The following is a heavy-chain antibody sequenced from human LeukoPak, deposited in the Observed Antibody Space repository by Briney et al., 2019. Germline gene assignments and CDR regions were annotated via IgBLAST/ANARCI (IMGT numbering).Heavy chain of an antibody. J-gene: IGHJ3*01. D-gene: IGHD1-26*01. V-gene: IGHV4-39*01. CDR3: ARQLYNGNYLGPLDL. Sequence: SETLCLTCTVSGDSMSSKNYYWVWIRQPPGKALEWIGTFHYSGSTYYIPSLKSRVTISVDTSQNQVSLKLRSVTAADTALYSCARQLYNGNYLGPLDLSGQGTIVTVSS. CDR1: GDSMSSKNYY. CDR2: FHYSGST.